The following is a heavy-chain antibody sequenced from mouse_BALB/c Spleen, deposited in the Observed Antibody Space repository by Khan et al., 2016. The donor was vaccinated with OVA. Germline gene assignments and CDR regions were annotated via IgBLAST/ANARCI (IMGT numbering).Heavy chain of an antibody. J-gene: IGHJ3*01. V-gene: IGHV5-6*01. Sequence: EVELVESGGDVVKPGGSLKLSCAASGFTFSTYGMSWVRQTLDKRLEWVATVSTCGHYTCYPDTVKGRFSISRDTAKNTLFLQMNSLKSEDTATFTYVRLSEYYDGEGFDYWGQGTLVTVSA. CDR3: VRLSEYYDGEGFDY. D-gene: IGHD1-1*01. CDR1: GFTFSTYG. CDR2: VSTCGHYT.